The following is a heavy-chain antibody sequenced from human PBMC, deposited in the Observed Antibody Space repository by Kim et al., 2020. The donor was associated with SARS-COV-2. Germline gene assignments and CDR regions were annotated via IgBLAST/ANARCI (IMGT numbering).Heavy chain of an antibody. CDR2: SS. CDR3: ARGGVNWFDP. V-gene: IGHV4-4*08. J-gene: IGHJ5*02. D-gene: IGHD1-26*01. Sequence: SSGNNPSLKSRVTISLDTSKNQFSLKLRSVTAADTAVYYCARGGVNWFDPWGQGTQVIVSS.